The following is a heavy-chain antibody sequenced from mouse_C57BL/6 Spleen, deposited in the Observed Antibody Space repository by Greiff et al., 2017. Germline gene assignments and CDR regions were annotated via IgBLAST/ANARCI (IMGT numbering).Heavy chain of an antibody. CDR2: SYWDDDK. J-gene: IGHJ4*01. Sequence: QVTLNVSGPGILQSSQTLSLSCSFSGFSLSTSGMGVSWIRQPSGKGLEWLAHSYWDDDKRYNPSLKSRLTISKDTSRNQVFLKITSVDTADTATYDGAREGYSNDAMDYWGQGTSVTVSS. CDR3: AREGYSNDAMDY. CDR1: GFSLSTSGMG. D-gene: IGHD2-5*01. V-gene: IGHV8-12*01.